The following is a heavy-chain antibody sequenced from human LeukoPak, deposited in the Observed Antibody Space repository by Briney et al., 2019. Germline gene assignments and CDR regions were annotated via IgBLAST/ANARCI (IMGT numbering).Heavy chain of an antibody. CDR1: GFTFSSYG. J-gene: IGHJ4*02. Sequence: GRSLRLSCAASGFTFSSYGMHWVRQAPGKGLEWVAFIRYDGSNKYYADSVKGQFTISRGNSKNTLYLQMNSLRAEDTAVYYCAKDYDFWSGRLDYWGQGTLVTVSS. CDR2: IRYDGSNK. D-gene: IGHD3-3*01. V-gene: IGHV3-30*02. CDR3: AKDYDFWSGRLDY.